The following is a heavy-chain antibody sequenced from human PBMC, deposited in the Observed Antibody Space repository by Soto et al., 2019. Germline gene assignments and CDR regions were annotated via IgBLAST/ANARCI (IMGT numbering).Heavy chain of an antibody. CDR1: GCSISSGDYY. D-gene: IGHD3-3*01. CDR3: VRGIGGYFHY. V-gene: IGHV4-30-4*01. J-gene: IGHJ4*02. Sequence: SETLSLTCTFSGCSISSGDYYWSWIRQPPGKGLEWIGYIYYSGSTYYNPSLKSRITISVDTSKNQFSLKLSSVTAADTAVYYCVRGIGGYFHYWGQGSLVTVS. CDR2: IYYSGST.